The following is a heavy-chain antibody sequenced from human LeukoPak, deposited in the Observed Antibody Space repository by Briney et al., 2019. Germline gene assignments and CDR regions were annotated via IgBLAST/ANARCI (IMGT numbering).Heavy chain of an antibody. Sequence: GGSLRLSCAASGFTFSTYGMHWVRQAPGKGLEWVAVIWYDGSIKYYADSVKGRFTISRDNSKNTLSLQMNSLRAEDTAVYYCARSVGPFDIWGQGTIVIVSS. CDR1: GFTFSTYG. V-gene: IGHV3-33*01. CDR2: IWYDGSIK. CDR3: ARSVGPFDI. J-gene: IGHJ3*02.